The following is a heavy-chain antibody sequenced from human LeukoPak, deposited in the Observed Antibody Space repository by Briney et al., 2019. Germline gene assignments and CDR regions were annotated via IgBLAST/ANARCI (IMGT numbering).Heavy chain of an antibody. J-gene: IGHJ4*02. CDR1: QFTFSNYA. CDR2: MKQDGSEK. Sequence: PGGSLRLSCAASQFTFSNYAMSWVRQAPGKGLEWVANMKQDGSEKYYVDSVKGRFTISRDNAKNSLYLQMNSLRAEDTAVYYCARAYSYYVYWGQGTLVTVSS. D-gene: IGHD5-18*01. CDR3: ARAYSYYVY. V-gene: IGHV3-7*03.